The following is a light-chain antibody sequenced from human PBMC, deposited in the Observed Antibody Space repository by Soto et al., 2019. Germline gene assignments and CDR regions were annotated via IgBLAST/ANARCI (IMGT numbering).Light chain of an antibody. CDR3: QHYNNWPPWP. Sequence: ILMSQSPATLSVSPGERATLSCRASQTVSSNLAWYQQKPGQAPRLLIYGASTRATGIPARFSGSGSGTEFTLIISSRQSEDFAVYYCQHYNNWPPWPFGQGTNVAIK. J-gene: IGKJ1*01. CDR2: GAS. CDR1: QTVSSN. V-gene: IGKV3-15*01.